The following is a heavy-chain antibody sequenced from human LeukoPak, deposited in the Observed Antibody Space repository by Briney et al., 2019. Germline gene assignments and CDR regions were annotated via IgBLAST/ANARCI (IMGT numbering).Heavy chain of an antibody. D-gene: IGHD3-10*01. V-gene: IGHV3-48*03. CDR2: ISSSGSTI. CDR3: ASSFYGSGSYDY. Sequence: GGPLRLSCAASGFTFSSYEMNWLRQAPGEGLEGVSYISSSGSTIYYADSVKGRFTIYRDNAKNSLYLQMNSLRAEDTAVYYCASSFYGSGSYDYWGQGTLVTVSS. CDR1: GFTFSSYE. J-gene: IGHJ4*02.